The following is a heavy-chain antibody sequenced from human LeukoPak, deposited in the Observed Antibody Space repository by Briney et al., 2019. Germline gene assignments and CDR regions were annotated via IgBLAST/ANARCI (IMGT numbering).Heavy chain of an antibody. Sequence: GGSLRLSCAASGFTFSSFAMSWVRQAPGKGLEWVSSVTGSGSVTSSTYYADSVKGRFTISRDNSKNTLYLQMNSLRAEDTALYYCANEGTYNNFWSGYFHWGQGALVTVSS. J-gene: IGHJ4*02. D-gene: IGHD3-3*01. CDR1: GFTFSSFA. CDR2: VTGSGSVTSST. V-gene: IGHV3-23*01. CDR3: ANEGTYNNFWSGYFH.